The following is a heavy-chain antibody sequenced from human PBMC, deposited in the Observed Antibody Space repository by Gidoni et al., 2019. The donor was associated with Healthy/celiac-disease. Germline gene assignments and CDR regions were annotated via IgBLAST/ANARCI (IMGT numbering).Heavy chain of an antibody. V-gene: IGHV4-39*01. CDR1: GDSISSSTYY. Sequence: QLQLQESGPGLVKPSETLSLTCTVSGDSISSSTYYWGWIRQPPGKGLEWIGNISYSGSPYYNPSLKSRVTISFDTSKSQFSLNLTSVTAADTAVYYCARHALGFGSGHYLDYWGQGTLVTVSS. CDR2: ISYSGSP. CDR3: ARHALGFGSGHYLDY. J-gene: IGHJ4*02. D-gene: IGHD2-15*01.